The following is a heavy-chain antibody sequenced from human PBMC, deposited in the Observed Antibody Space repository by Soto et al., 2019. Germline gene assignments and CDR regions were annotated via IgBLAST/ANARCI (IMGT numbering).Heavy chain of an antibody. V-gene: IGHV4-59*01. Sequence: SETLSLTCTVSGGSLRTYYWSWIRQPPGKGLEWIVYMSYSGSSNYNPSLKSRVTISLDKSKSQFSLRLISVTAAETAVYYCTREQSDDNYFDPWGQGTLVTVSS. J-gene: IGHJ5*02. CDR3: TREQSDDNYFDP. CDR1: GGSLRTYY. D-gene: IGHD6-19*01. CDR2: MSYSGSS.